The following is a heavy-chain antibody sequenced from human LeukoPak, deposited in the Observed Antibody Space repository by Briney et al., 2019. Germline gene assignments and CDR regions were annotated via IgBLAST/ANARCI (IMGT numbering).Heavy chain of an antibody. D-gene: IGHD5-12*01. V-gene: IGHV4-4*07. CDR3: ASHPSSGYDHFDH. CDR2: IYTSGST. J-gene: IGHJ4*02. Sequence: SETLSLTCTVSGGSISSYYWSWIRQPAGKGLEWIGRIYTSGSTNYNPSLKSRVTISLDTSKNQFSLKLSSVTAADTAVYYCASHPSSGYDHFDHWGQGTLVTVSS. CDR1: GGSISSYY.